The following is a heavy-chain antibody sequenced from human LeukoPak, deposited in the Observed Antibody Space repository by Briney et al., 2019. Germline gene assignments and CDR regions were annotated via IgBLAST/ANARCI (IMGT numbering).Heavy chain of an antibody. CDR2: ISAYNGNT. CDR1: GYTFTSYG. V-gene: IGHV1-18*01. CDR3: ARENRLTGEDY. J-gene: IGHJ4*02. Sequence: ASVKVSCKASGYTFTSYGISWVRQAPGQGLEWMGWISAYNGNTNYAQKLQGRVTMTTDTSTSTANMELRSLRSDDTAVYYCARENRLTGEDYWGQGTLVTVSS. D-gene: IGHD7-27*01.